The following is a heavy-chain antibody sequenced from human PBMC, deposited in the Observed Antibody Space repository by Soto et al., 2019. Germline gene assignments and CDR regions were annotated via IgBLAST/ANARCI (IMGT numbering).Heavy chain of an antibody. CDR2: IYYSGST. Sequence: SETLSLTCTVSGGPISGGGYYLSWIRQPPGKGLEWIGYIYYSGSTYYNPSLKSRVTISVDTSKNQFSLKLSSVTAADTAVYYCARTYYDSSGYYWYVDYWGQGTLVTVSS. CDR1: GGPISGGGYY. J-gene: IGHJ4*02. V-gene: IGHV4-30-4*01. CDR3: ARTYYDSSGYYWYVDY. D-gene: IGHD3-22*01.